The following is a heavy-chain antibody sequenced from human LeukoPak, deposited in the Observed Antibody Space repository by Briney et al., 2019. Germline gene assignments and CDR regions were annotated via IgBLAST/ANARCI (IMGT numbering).Heavy chain of an antibody. Sequence: GSLRLSCAASGFTFSSYWMSWVRQPPGKGLEWIGEIYHSGSTNYNPSLKSRVTISVDKSKNQFSLKLSSVTAADTAVYYCASYIAAALYFDYWGQGTLVTVSS. CDR1: GFTFSSYW. CDR2: IYHSGST. CDR3: ASYIAAALYFDY. V-gene: IGHV4-4*02. D-gene: IGHD6-13*01. J-gene: IGHJ4*02.